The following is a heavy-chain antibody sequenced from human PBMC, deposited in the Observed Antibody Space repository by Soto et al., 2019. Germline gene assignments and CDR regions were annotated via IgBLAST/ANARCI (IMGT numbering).Heavy chain of an antibody. D-gene: IGHD3-9*01. CDR2: INPNSGGT. J-gene: IGHJ5*02. Sequence: ASVKVSCKASGYTFTGYYMHWVRQAPGQGLEWMGWINPNSGGTNYAQKFQGRVTMTRDTSISTAYMELSRLRSDDTAVYYCARDQVLTGYYSSNWFDPWGQGTLVTVSS. V-gene: IGHV1-2*02. CDR1: GYTFTGYY. CDR3: ARDQVLTGYYSSNWFDP.